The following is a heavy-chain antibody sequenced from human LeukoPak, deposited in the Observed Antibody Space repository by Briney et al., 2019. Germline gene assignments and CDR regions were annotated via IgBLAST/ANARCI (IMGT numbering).Heavy chain of an antibody. CDR2: ISFDGSNQ. J-gene: IGHJ1*01. D-gene: IGHD4-17*01. Sequence: GGSLRLSCAASGFTFSRYEMNWVRQAPGQGLEWVAVISFDGSNQYYADSVKGRFTIYRDNFKNTVYLQMNSLRAEETAVYYCAKSHPPTVTTEEGEYLQHWGQGTLVTVSS. CDR1: GFTFSRYE. V-gene: IGHV3-30*18. CDR3: AKSHPPTVTTEEGEYLQH.